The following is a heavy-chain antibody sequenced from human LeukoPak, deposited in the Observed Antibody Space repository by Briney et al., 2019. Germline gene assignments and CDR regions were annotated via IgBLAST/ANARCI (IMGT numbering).Heavy chain of an antibody. D-gene: IGHD5-12*01. V-gene: IGHV4-39*01. CDR1: AGSFISSSHH. CDR3: ARHDGRGGATMGAFDS. J-gene: IGHJ5*01. Sequence: PSETLSLTCTVSAGSFISSSHHWGWIRQSPGKGLEWIGSVYYGRTTYYNPSLDGRVTVSLDTSANQFSLQLNSVTAADTAVYYCARHDGRGGATMGAFDSWGQGSLVTVSS. CDR2: VYYGRTT.